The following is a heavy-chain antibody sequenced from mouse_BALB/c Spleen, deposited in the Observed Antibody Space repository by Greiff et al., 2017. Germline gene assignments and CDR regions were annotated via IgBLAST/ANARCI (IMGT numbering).Heavy chain of an antibody. CDR3: ARDGISNYYAMDY. J-gene: IGHJ4*01. V-gene: IGHV5-15*02. CDR1: GFTFSDYG. D-gene: IGHD1-1*01. CDR2: ISNLAYSI. Sequence: EVQLQESGGGLVQPGGSRKLSCAASGFTFSDYGMAWVRQAPGKGPEWVAFISNLAYSIYYADTVTGRFTISRENAKNTLYLEMSSLRSEDTAMYYCARDGISNYYAMDYWGQGTSVTVSS.